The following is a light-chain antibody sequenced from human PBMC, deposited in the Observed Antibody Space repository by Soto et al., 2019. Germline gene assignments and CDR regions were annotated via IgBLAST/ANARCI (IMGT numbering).Light chain of an antibody. CDR1: SSDVGGYNY. CDR2: DVS. CDR3: SSYTSSSPLV. V-gene: IGLV2-14*01. Sequence: QSALTQPASVSGSPGQSITISCTGTSSDVGGYNYVSWYQQHPGKAPKLLIYDVSNRPSGVSNRFSGSKSGNTASLTISGLQAEEEADYYCSSYTSSSPLVFGGGTQLTVL. J-gene: IGLJ2*01.